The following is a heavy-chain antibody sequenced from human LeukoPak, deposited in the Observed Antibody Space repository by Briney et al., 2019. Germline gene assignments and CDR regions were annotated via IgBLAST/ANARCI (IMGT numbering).Heavy chain of an antibody. V-gene: IGHV3-23*01. CDR2: ISPSGGIT. J-gene: IGHJ4*02. CDR1: GFTFSSHG. CDR3: ARSSRELGGYAPWELMPPFDY. D-gene: IGHD1-7*01. Sequence: GGSLRLSRAASGFTFSSHGMNWVRQAPGKGLEWVSGISPSGGITYYTDSVKGRFTISRDNSKNTVSLQMNSLRAEDTAVYYCARSSRELGGYAPWELMPPFDYWGQGTLVTVSS.